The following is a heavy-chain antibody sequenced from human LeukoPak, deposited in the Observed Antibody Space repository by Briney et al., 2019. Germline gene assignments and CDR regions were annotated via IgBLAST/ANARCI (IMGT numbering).Heavy chain of an antibody. Sequence: EASVKVSCKASGYTFTSYGISWVRQAPGQGLEWMGWISAYNGNTNYAQKLQGRVTMTTDTSTSTAYMELRSLRSDDTAVYYCARDPQPSDRWYYYDSSGYYSDYWGQGTLVTVSS. CDR2: ISAYNGNT. D-gene: IGHD3-22*01. CDR3: ARDPQPSDRWYYYDSSGYYSDY. J-gene: IGHJ4*02. CDR1: GYTFTSYG. V-gene: IGHV1-18*01.